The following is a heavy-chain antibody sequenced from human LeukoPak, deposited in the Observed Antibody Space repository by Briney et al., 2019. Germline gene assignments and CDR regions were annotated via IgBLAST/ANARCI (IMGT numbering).Heavy chain of an antibody. V-gene: IGHV4-59*01. Sequence: SETLSLTCTVSGGSISSYYWSWIRQPPGKGLEWIGYIYYSGSTNYNPSPKSRVTISVDTSKNQFSLKLSSVTAADTAVYYCARTHDYGDPLDYWGQGTLVTVSS. CDR1: GGSISSYY. CDR2: IYYSGST. CDR3: ARTHDYGDPLDY. J-gene: IGHJ4*02. D-gene: IGHD4-17*01.